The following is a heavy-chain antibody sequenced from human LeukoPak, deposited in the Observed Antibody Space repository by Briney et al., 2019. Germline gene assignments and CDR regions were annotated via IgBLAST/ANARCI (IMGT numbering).Heavy chain of an antibody. D-gene: IGHD2-2*02. Sequence: ASVKVSCKASGYTFIAYAMNWVRQAPGQGLEWMGWVNTNTGKPSYAQDFTGRFVISLDTSVSTVYLQISSLKAEDTAVYYCARSPREGCGDSCYSWSDPWGQGTLVTVSS. CDR2: VNTNTGKP. J-gene: IGHJ5*02. CDR1: GYTFIAYA. CDR3: ARSPREGCGDSCYSWSDP. V-gene: IGHV7-4-1*02.